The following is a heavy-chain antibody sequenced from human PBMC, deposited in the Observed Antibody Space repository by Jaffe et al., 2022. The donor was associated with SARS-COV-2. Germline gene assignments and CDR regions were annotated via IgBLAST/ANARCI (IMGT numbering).Heavy chain of an antibody. CDR2: IYNDGNT. V-gene: IGHV4-38-2*01. D-gene: IGHD2-15*01. CDR3: AASCSGGSCYFYAAWFDP. CDR1: GYSFRSAYY. Sequence: QVQLQESGPGLLKPSETLSLTCAVSGYSFRSAYYWGWIRQPPGKGLEWIGSIYNDGNTYYNPSLKSRVTMSVDTSKNQFSLKLSSVTAADTAVYYCAASCSGGSCYFYAAWFDPWGRGTLVTVSS. J-gene: IGHJ5*02.